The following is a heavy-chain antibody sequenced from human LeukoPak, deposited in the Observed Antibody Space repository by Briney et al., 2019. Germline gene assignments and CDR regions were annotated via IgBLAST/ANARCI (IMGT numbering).Heavy chain of an antibody. CDR2: IYYSGST. D-gene: IGHD3-10*01. V-gene: IGHV4-31*03. J-gene: IGHJ3*02. CDR1: GGSISSGGYY. CDR3: ARGTPISSGSYYNCAFDI. Sequence: SETLSLTCTVSGGSISSGGYYWSWIRQHPGKGLEWIGYIYYSGSTYYNPSLKSRVTISVDTSKNQFSLKLSSVTAADTAVYYCARGTPISSGSYYNCAFDIWGQGTMVTVSS.